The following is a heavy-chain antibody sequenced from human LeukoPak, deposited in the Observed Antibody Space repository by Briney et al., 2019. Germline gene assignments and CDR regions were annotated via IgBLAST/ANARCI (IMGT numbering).Heavy chain of an antibody. CDR1: GGTFSSYA. CDR3: ARANCSSTSCYWGNYYYYGMDV. Sequence: SVKVSCKASGGTFSSYAISWVRQAPGQGLEWMGGIIPIFGTANYAQKFQGRVTITADESTSTAYMELSSLRSEDTAVYYCARANCSSTSCYWGNYYYYGMDVWGQGTTVTVSS. V-gene: IGHV1-69*13. J-gene: IGHJ6*02. CDR2: IIPIFGTA. D-gene: IGHD2-2*01.